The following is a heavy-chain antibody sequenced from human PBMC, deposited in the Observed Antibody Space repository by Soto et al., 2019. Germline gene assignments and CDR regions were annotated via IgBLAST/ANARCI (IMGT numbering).Heavy chain of an antibody. Sequence: PAGSLRLSCSASGFPFSIFALHWVRQAPGKGLEYVSSISTNGGSTDYADSVKGRFTISRDNSKNTVYLQMSSLRAEDTAVYYCVKGEYYYDSSGYYPFDYWGQGT. D-gene: IGHD3-22*01. CDR1: GFPFSIFA. J-gene: IGHJ4*02. V-gene: IGHV3-64D*06. CDR3: VKGEYYYDSSGYYPFDY. CDR2: ISTNGGST.